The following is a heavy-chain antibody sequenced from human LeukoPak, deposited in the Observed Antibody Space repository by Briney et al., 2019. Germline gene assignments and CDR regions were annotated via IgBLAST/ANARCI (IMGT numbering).Heavy chain of an antibody. J-gene: IGHJ5*02. Sequence: VASVKVSCKVSGYTLTELSMHWVRQAPGKGLEWMGGSDPEDGETIYAQKFQGRVTITADESTSTAYMELSSLRSEDTAVYYCARVRGAEMHWFDPWGQGTLVTVSS. CDR3: ARVRGAEMHWFDP. CDR2: SDPEDGET. CDR1: GYTLTELS. V-gene: IGHV1-24*01. D-gene: IGHD1-26*01.